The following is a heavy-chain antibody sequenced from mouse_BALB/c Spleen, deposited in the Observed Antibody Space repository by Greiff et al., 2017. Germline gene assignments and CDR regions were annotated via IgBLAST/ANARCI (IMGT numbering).Heavy chain of an antibody. J-gene: IGHJ2*01. CDR1: GYTFTSYT. Sequence: QVQLQQSAAELARPGASVKMSCKASGYTFTSYTMHWVKQRPGQGLEWIGYINPSSGYTEYNQKFKDKTTLTADKSSSTAYMQLSSLTSEDSAVYYCARVLNSHYFDYWGQGTTLTVSS. D-gene: IGHD1-3*01. CDR3: ARVLNSHYFDY. V-gene: IGHV1-4*02. CDR2: INPSSGYT.